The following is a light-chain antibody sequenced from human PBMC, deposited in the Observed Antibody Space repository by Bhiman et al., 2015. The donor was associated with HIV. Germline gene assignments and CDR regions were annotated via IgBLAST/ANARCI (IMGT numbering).Light chain of an antibody. V-gene: IGLV3-19*01. Sequence: SSELTQDPAVSVALGQTVRITCQGDSLTSYYATWYQQKPGQAPVLVIYGKNNRPSGIPDRFSGSSSGNTASLTITGAQAEDEADYYCQAWDSSTACYVFGTGTKVTVL. CDR2: GKN. CDR3: QAWDSSTACYV. CDR1: SLTSYY. J-gene: IGLJ1*01.